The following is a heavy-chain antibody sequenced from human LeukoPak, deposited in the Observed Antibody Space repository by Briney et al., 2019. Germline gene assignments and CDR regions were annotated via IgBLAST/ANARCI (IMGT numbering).Heavy chain of an antibody. CDR1: GGSISSNNFY. CDR2: IYYGGSS. Sequence: SETLSLTCTVSGGSISSNNFYWGWIRQPPGKGLEWIGNIYYGGSSYYNPSLKSRVTISVDTSKNQFSLKLSSVTAADTAVYYCARLHCSGATCYLYYYYMDVWGKGTTVTVSS. V-gene: IGHV4-39*01. D-gene: IGHD2-2*01. J-gene: IGHJ6*03. CDR3: ARLHCSGATCYLYYYYMDV.